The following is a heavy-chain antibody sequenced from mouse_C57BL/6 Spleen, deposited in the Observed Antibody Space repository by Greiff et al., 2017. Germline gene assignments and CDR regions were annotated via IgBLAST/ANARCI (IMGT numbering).Heavy chain of an antibody. CDR2: IDPETGGT. V-gene: IGHV1-15*01. CDR1: GYTFTDYE. CDR3: TRLSGFAG. Sequence: QVQLKQSGAELVRPGASVTLSCKASGYTFTDYEMHWVKQTPVHGLEWIGAIDPETGGTAYNQKFKGKAILTADKTSCTAYMALRSLTSEDSAVYYCTRLSGFAGRGQGTLVTVSA. J-gene: IGHJ3*01.